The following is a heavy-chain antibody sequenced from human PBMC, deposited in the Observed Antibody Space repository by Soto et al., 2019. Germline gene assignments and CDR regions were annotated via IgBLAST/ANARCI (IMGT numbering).Heavy chain of an antibody. CDR1: GFTVSGKF. Sequence: GGSLRLSCAASGFTVSGKFMSWVRQAPGKGLEWVSVISSGGAAYYADSVKGRFTISRDDSKNTLYLQMSSLRAEDTAMYHCANVRVGIDADFDYWGQGALVTVSS. CDR2: ISSGGAA. CDR3: ANVRVGIDADFDY. J-gene: IGHJ4*02. V-gene: IGHV3-53*01. D-gene: IGHD2-21*01.